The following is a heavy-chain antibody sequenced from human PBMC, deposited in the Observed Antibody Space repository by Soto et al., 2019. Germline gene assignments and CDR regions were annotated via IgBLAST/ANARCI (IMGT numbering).Heavy chain of an antibody. CDR3: ARSSGGNFGIIIEGTNWFAP. Sequence: ASVKVSCKAPRDTFTSYYINWVRQAPGQGLERMGVINPHGGSTAYAQKFKGRVTLTRDTSASTVYMEVSSLTSEDTAMYYCARSSGGNFGIIIEGTNWFAPWGQGTLVTV. CDR2: INPHGGST. CDR1: RDTFTSYY. V-gene: IGHV1-46*01. D-gene: IGHD1-26*01. J-gene: IGHJ5*02.